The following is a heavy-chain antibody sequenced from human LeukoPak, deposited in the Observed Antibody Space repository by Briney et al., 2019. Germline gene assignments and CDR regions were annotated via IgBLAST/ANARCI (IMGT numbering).Heavy chain of an antibody. J-gene: IGHJ1*01. Sequence: GGSLRLSCAASGFTFASYGMSWVRQAPGKGLEWVSFITTNGGRTSYADSVEGRFTISRDNPRNTLYMQMNRLRAEDKAVYYCAIMHGYYDGTGYWVQWGQGTLVTVSS. V-gene: IGHV3-23*01. CDR2: ITTNGGRT. CDR1: GFTFASYG. CDR3: AIMHGYYDGTGYWVQ. D-gene: IGHD3-22*01.